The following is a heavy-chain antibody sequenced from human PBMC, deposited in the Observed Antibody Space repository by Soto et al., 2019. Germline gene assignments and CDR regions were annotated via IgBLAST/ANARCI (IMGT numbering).Heavy chain of an antibody. V-gene: IGHV4-59*01. D-gene: IGHD6-19*01. CDR3: ARSVAVPGAHIDY. Sequence: SETLSLTCSVSGGSISSSYWSWIRQSPGKGLGWLGYVYYTGSTNYSPSLSSRVSISVDTSKNEFALRLSTVTAADTAVYFCARSVAVPGAHIDYWGQGTQVTVSS. CDR2: VYYTGST. J-gene: IGHJ4*02. CDR1: GGSISSSY.